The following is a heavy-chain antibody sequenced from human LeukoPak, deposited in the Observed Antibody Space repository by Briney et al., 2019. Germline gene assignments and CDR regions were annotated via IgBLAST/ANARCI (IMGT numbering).Heavy chain of an antibody. V-gene: IGHV4-39*01. CDR3: ASYDSSGYYLSY. CDR2: IYYSGST. D-gene: IGHD3-22*01. Sequence: SETLSLTCTVSGGSISSSSYYWGWIRQPPGKGLEWIGSIYYSGSTYYNPSLKSRVTISVDTSKHQFSLKLSSVTAADTAVYYCASYDSSGYYLSYWGQGTLVTVSS. J-gene: IGHJ4*02. CDR1: GGSISSSSYY.